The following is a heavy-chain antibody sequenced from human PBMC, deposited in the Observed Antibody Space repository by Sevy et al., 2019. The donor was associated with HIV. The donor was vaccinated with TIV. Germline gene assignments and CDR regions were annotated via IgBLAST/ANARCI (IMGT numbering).Heavy chain of an antibody. J-gene: IGHJ4*02. D-gene: IGHD5-12*01. CDR3: ARGLAHYFNY. Sequence: SETLSLTCTVSGGSISSYYWSWIRQPPGKGLEWIGYLYYSGITNYNPSLKSRVTISGDTSKNQFSLKLSSVTAVDTAVYYCARGLAHYFNYWGQGTLVTVSS. V-gene: IGHV4-59*01. CDR1: GGSISSYY. CDR2: LYYSGIT.